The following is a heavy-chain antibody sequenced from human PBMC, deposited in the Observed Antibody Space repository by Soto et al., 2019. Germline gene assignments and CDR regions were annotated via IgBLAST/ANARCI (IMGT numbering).Heavy chain of an antibody. D-gene: IGHD3-22*01. CDR1: GFTFSSDP. CDR2: IRPSGAAT. J-gene: IGHJ4*02. Sequence: EVQLLQSGGGSVQPGGSLRLSCAASGFTFSSDPMSWVRQTPEKGLEWVSGIRPSGAATYFADSVKGRFSISRDKAKSTLYLQMNNLRAEDTAVYYCAKEVDVGSTMIDYWGQGTLVTVSS. CDR3: AKEVDVGSTMIDY. V-gene: IGHV3-23*01.